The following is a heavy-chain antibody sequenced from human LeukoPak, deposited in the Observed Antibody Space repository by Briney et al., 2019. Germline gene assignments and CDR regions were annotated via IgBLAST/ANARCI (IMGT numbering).Heavy chain of an antibody. D-gene: IGHD3-3*01. CDR2: ISSSSTYI. CDR1: GFTFRSYS. Sequence: GSLRLSCAASGFTFRSYSMNWVRQAPGKGLEWVSSISSSSTYIYYADSVKGRFIISRDNAKNSLYLQMNSLRAEDTAVYYCARPHPRTVFGVFSYYYGMDVWGQGTTVTVSS. J-gene: IGHJ6*02. CDR3: ARPHPRTVFGVFSYYYGMDV. V-gene: IGHV3-21*01.